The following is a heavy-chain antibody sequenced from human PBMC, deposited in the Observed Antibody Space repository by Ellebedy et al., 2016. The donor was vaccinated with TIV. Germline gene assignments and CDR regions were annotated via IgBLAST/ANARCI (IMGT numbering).Heavy chain of an antibody. CDR2: VSGSGSRT. Sequence: GESLKISCTASGFTFSRYAMTWVRQAPGKGLEWVSTVSGSGSRTYYADSVKGRLTISRDNSENTLYLQMNSLSAEDTAVYYCAKYGSLQLDYYYYGMDVWGQGTTVTVSS. V-gene: IGHV3-23*01. J-gene: IGHJ6*02. D-gene: IGHD3-10*01. CDR3: AKYGSLQLDYYYYGMDV. CDR1: GFTFSRYA.